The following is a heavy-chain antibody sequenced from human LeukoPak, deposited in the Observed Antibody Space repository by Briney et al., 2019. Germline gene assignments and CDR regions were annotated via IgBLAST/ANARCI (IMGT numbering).Heavy chain of an antibody. CDR2: VRSKGNSYAT. CDR1: GFTFSGSA. D-gene: IGHD2-21*01. Sequence: GGSLKLSCAASGFTFSGSAMHWVRQASGKGREGVGRVRSKGNSYATAYAAAVKGRFTISRDDSKNTAYLQMNSLKTEDTAVYYCTRHVDSSFNYMDVWGKGTKVTVSS. J-gene: IGHJ6*03. V-gene: IGHV3-73*01. CDR3: TRHVDSSFNYMDV.